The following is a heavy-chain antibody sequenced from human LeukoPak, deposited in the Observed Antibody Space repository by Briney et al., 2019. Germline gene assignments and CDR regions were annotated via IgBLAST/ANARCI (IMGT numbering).Heavy chain of an antibody. CDR3: ARERLTGPQPFDY. V-gene: IGHV1-69*04. CDR2: IIPILGIA. J-gene: IGHJ4*02. D-gene: IGHD2-2*01. Sequence: GASVKVSCKASGGTFSSYAISWVRQAPGQGLEWMGRIIPILGIANYAQKFQGRVTITADKSTSTAYMELSSLRSGDTAVYYCARERLTGPQPFDYWGQGTLVTVSS. CDR1: GGTFSSYA.